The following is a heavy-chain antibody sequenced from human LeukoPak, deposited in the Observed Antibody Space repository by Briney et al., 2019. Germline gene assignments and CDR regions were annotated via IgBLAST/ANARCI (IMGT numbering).Heavy chain of an antibody. J-gene: IGHJ5*02. CDR2: INHSGRT. V-gene: IGHV4-34*01. CDR1: AGSFSGYY. Sequence: SESLSLTFAVYAGSFSGYYWSCIRQPPEKGPEWSGEINHSGRTNYNPSLKSRVTISVDTSKNQFSLKLSSLTAADRAVYYCARGAPWFVVVVAAKAWFDPWGQGTLVTVSS. CDR3: ARGAPWFVVVVAAKAWFDP. D-gene: IGHD2-15*01.